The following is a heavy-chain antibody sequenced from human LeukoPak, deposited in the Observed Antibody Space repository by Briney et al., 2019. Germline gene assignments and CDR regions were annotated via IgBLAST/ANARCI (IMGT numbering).Heavy chain of an antibody. D-gene: IGHD5-18*01. J-gene: IGHJ6*02. CDR1: GGTFSSYA. CDR2: IIPIFGTA. CDR3: ARDPRKRGYSYGRPGYYGMDV. V-gene: IGHV1-69*01. Sequence: GSSVKVSCKASGGTFSSYAISWVRQAPGQGLEWMGGIIPIFGTANYAQKFQGRVTITADESTSTAYMELSGLRSEDTAVYYCARDPRKRGYSYGRPGYYGMDVWGQGTTVTVSS.